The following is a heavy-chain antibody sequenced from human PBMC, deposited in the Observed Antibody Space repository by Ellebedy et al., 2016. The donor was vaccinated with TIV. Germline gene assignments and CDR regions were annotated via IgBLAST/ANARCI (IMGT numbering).Heavy chain of an antibody. Sequence: AASVKVSCKASGYTFTNYGISWVRQAPGQGLEWMGWISTYNGNTNYAQRFQGRVTMTTDTSMSTVHMELGSLKSDDTAVYYCARDKRGGYSRGWFNYWGQGTRITVSS. V-gene: IGHV1-18*04. D-gene: IGHD6-19*01. CDR3: ARDKRGGYSRGWFNY. CDR2: ISTYNGNT. J-gene: IGHJ4*02. CDR1: GYTFTNYG.